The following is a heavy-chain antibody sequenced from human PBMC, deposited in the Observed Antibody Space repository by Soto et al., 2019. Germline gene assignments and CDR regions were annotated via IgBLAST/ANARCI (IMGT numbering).Heavy chain of an antibody. V-gene: IGHV1-46*01. D-gene: IGHD2-21*02. CDR3: TRADSDVVILPDVRPLFDL. CDR1: GYDFFKYN. Sequence: QVQLVQSGAEVKKPGASVKVSCKTSGYDFFKYNMHWVRRAAGQGREWMGVINPNGGYTRHAQKFQGRVIMTRDTSSKIVYMELSGLTSADTAMYYCTRADSDVVILPDVRPLFDLWGQGALVTVSS. J-gene: IGHJ4*02. CDR2: INPNGGYT.